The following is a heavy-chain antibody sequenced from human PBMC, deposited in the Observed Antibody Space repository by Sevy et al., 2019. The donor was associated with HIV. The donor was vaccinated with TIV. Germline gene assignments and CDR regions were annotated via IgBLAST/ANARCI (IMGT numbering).Heavy chain of an antibody. J-gene: IGHJ4*02. D-gene: IGHD7-27*01. CDR3: ARFNWAFDY. CDR2: AYHSGRA. Sequence: SETLSLTCAVSGYAISSDYYWAWIRQPPGKGLEWIGSAYHSGRAYSPSLKSRATISLDPSKNQISLKLSSVTAADTAVYYCARFNWAFDYCGQGTLVTVSS. CDR1: GYAISSDYY. V-gene: IGHV4-38-2*01.